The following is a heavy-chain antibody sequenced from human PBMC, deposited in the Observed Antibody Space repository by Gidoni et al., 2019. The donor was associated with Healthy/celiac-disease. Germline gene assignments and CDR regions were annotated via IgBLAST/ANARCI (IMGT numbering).Heavy chain of an antibody. J-gene: IGHJ4*02. Sequence: EVQLLESGGGLVQPGGSLRLSCAASGFTFSSYAMSWVRQAPGKGLEWVSAISGSGGSTYYADSVKGRFTISRDNSKNTLYLQMNSLRAEDTAVYYCAKEYDYYDSSGYYLGYFDYWGQGTLVTVSS. V-gene: IGHV3-23*01. D-gene: IGHD3-22*01. CDR3: AKEYDYYDSSGYYLGYFDY. CDR1: GFTFSSYA. CDR2: ISGSGGST.